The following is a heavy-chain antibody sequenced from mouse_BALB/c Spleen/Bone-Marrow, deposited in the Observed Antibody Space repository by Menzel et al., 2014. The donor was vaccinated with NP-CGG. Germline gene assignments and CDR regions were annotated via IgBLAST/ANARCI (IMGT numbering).Heavy chain of an antibody. Sequence: EVSVVESGGGLVQPGGSLKLSCATSGFTFSDYYMYWVRQTPEKRLEWVAYISNGGGSTYYPDTVKGRFTISRDNAKNTLYLQMSRLKSEDTAMYYCARGGLWSSFDYWGQGTTLTVSS. J-gene: IGHJ2*01. CDR2: ISNGGGST. CDR1: GFTFSDYY. V-gene: IGHV5-12*02. CDR3: ARGGLWSSFDY. D-gene: IGHD1-1*02.